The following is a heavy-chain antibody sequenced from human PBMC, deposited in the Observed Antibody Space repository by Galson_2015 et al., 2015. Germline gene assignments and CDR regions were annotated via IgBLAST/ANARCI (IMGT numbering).Heavy chain of an antibody. CDR1: GYTFTSYA. J-gene: IGHJ4*02. V-gene: IGHV1-3*01. CDR2: INAGNGNT. D-gene: IGHD4-17*01. Sequence: SVKVSCKASGYTFTSYAMHWVRQAPGQRLEWMGWINAGNGNTKYSQKFQGRVTITRDTSASTAYMELSSLRSEDTAVYYCARVTTVTRAWVYWGQGTLVTVSS. CDR3: ARVTTVTRAWVY.